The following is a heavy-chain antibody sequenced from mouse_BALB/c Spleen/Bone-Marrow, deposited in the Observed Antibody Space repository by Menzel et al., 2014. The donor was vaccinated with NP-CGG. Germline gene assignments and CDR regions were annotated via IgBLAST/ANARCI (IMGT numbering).Heavy chain of an antibody. J-gene: IGHJ4*01. D-gene: IGHD1-2*01. CDR1: GFNIKDTY. CDR2: IDPANGNT. CDR3: ASATTATYYAMDY. Sequence: EVQLQHSGAELVKPGASVKLSCTASGFNIKDTYMHWVKQRPEQGLEWIGRIDPANGNTKYDPKFQGKATITTDTSSNTAYLQVSSLTSEDTAVYYCASATTATYYAMDYGGQGTSVTVSS. V-gene: IGHV14-3*02.